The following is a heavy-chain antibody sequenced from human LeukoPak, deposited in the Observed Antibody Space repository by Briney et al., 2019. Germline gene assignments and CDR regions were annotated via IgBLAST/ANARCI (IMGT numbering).Heavy chain of an antibody. V-gene: IGHV4-59*01. J-gene: IGHJ5*02. CDR2: IYYSGST. Sequence: SKTLSLTCTVSGGSISSYYWSWIRQPPGKGLEWIGYIYYSGSTNYNPSLKSRVTISVDTSKNQFSLKLSSVTAADTAVYYCARGRPDTMVRGVVDPWGQGTLVTVSS. D-gene: IGHD3-10*01. CDR3: ARGRPDTMVRGVVDP. CDR1: GGSISSYY.